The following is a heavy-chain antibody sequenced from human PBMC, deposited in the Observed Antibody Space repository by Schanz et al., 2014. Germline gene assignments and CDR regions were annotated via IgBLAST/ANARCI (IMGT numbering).Heavy chain of an antibody. V-gene: IGHV1-69*09. D-gene: IGHD3-10*01. Sequence: QVQLVQSGAEVKKPGASVKVSCKASGYTFTSDSMHWVRQAPGQGLEWMGRIIPSLGLAKYEQKFQDKVTITADTSTTTAYMELSSLRSEDTAVYFCTSEAHNHDGLRSYSNVWGQGTLVTVTS. J-gene: IGHJ4*02. CDR3: TSEAHNHDGLRSYSNV. CDR1: GYTFTSDS. CDR2: IIPSLGLA.